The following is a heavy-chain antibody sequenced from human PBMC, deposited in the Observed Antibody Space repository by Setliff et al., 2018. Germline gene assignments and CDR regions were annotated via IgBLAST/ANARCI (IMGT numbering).Heavy chain of an antibody. CDR3: TWGPGGYFDF. CDR2: INTYSGAT. D-gene: IGHD3-22*01. CDR1: GYTFTGYY. Sequence: ASVKVSCKASGYTFTGYYMHWVRQAPGQGLEWMGNINTYSGATNYAHKFQGRVTMTTDTSITTAYMELNSLTSDDTAVYFCTWGPGGYFDFWGQGTLVTVSS. J-gene: IGHJ4*02. V-gene: IGHV1-2*02.